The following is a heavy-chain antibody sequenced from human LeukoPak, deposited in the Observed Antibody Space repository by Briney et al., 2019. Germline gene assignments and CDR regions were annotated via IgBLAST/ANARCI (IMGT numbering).Heavy chain of an antibody. J-gene: IGHJ5*02. V-gene: IGHV1-8*01. CDR1: GYTFTSYD. CDR2: MNPNTGNT. Sequence: ASVKVSCKASGYTFTSYDINWVRQATGQGLEWMGWMNPNTGNTGYAQKFQGRVTMTRNTSISTAYMELRSLRSEDTAVYYCARRHPDCSGGSCYWFDPWGQGTLVTVSS. D-gene: IGHD2-15*01. CDR3: ARRHPDCSGGSCYWFDP.